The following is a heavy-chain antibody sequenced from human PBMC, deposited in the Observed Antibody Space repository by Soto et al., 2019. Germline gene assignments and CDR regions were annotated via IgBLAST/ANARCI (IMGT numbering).Heavy chain of an antibody. V-gene: IGHV1-69*01. Sequence: QVQLVQSGAEVKKPGSSVKVSCKASGGTFSSYAISWVRQAPGQGLEWMGGIIHIFGTANYAQKFQGRVTITADESTSTAYMELSSLRSEDTAVYYCAHIVVVPAARRYYYYGMDVWGQGTTVTVSS. CDR1: GGTFSSYA. CDR3: AHIVVVPAARRYYYYGMDV. J-gene: IGHJ6*02. CDR2: IIHIFGTA. D-gene: IGHD2-2*01.